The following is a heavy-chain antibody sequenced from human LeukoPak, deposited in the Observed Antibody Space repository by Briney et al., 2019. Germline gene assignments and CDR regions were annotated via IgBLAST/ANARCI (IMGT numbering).Heavy chain of an antibody. CDR1: GYTFTSYG. Sequence: GASVKVSCKASGYTFTSYGISWVRQAPGQGLEWMGWISAYNGNTNYAQKLQGRVTMTTDTSTSTAYMELRSLRSDDTAVYYCARDFRLDIVATIGYWGQGTLVTVSS. D-gene: IGHD5-12*01. V-gene: IGHV1-18*01. J-gene: IGHJ4*02. CDR3: ARDFRLDIVATIGY. CDR2: ISAYNGNT.